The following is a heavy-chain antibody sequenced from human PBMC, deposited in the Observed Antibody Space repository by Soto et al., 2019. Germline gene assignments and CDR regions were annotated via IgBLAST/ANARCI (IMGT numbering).Heavy chain of an antibody. CDR3: TRWAYGEIDYYYYYGMDV. J-gene: IGHJ6*02. D-gene: IGHD1-26*01. V-gene: IGHV3-73*01. CDR2: IRSKANSYAT. Sequence: PGGPLRLSCAASGFTFSGSAMHWVRQASGKGLEWVGRIRSKANSYATAYAASVKGRFTISRDDSKNTAYLQMNSLKTEDTAVYYCTRWAYGEIDYYYYYGMDVWGQGTTVTVSS. CDR1: GFTFSGSA.